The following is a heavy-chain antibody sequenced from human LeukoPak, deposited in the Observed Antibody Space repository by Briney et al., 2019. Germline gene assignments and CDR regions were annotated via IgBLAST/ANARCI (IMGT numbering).Heavy chain of an antibody. Sequence: ASVKVSCKASGYTFTSYDINWGRQATGQGLEWMGYMNPNSGNTVYAQKFQGRGTMTRNISISTAYMELSSLRSEDTAVYYCARGRVSADYWGQGTLVTVSS. CDR2: MNPNSGNT. CDR3: ARGRVSADY. CDR1: GYTFTSYD. J-gene: IGHJ4*02. V-gene: IGHV1-8*01. D-gene: IGHD6-13*01.